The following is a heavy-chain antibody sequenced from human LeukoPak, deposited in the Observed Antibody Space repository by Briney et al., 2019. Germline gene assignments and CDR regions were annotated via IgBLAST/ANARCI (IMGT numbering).Heavy chain of an antibody. D-gene: IGHD1-20*01. J-gene: IGHJ6*02. CDR2: IKQDGSEK. V-gene: IGHV3-7*01. CDR3: ARGSITGKYYGMDV. Sequence: GGSLRLSCAASGFTFSSYWMSWVRQAPGKGLEWVANIKQDGSEKYYVDSVKGRFTISRDNAENSLYLQMNSLRAEDTAVYYCARGSITGKYYGMDVWGQGTTVTVSS. CDR1: GFTFSSYW.